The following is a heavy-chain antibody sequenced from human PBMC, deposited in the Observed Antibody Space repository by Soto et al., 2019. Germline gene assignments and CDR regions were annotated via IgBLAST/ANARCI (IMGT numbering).Heavy chain of an antibody. J-gene: IGHJ6*02. CDR3: AKDQPSSSLYGMDV. CDR2: ISGSGGST. V-gene: IGHV3-23*01. CDR1: GFTFSSYA. D-gene: IGHD6-13*01. Sequence: HPGGSLRLSCAASGFTFSSYAMSWVRQAPGKGLEWVSAISGSGGSTYYADSVKGRFTISRDNSKNTLYLQMNSLRAEDTAVHYCAKDQPSSSLYGMDVWGQGTTVTVSS.